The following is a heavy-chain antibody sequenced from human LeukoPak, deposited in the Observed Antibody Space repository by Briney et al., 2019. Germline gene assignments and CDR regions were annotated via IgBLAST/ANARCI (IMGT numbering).Heavy chain of an antibody. Sequence: GGSLRLSCAASGFTFSSYAMSWVRQAPGKGLEWVSAISGSGGSTYYADSVKGRFTISRDNPKNTVSLQMNSLRAEDTAVYYCAKISGGYGWYFDVWGLGTLVTVSS. J-gene: IGHJ2*01. V-gene: IGHV3-23*01. D-gene: IGHD5-12*01. CDR2: ISGSGGST. CDR1: GFTFSSYA. CDR3: AKISGGYGWYFDV.